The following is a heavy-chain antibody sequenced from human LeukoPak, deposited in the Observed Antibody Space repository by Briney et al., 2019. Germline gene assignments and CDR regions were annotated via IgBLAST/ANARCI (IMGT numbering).Heavy chain of an antibody. CDR1: GGSISSSSYY. V-gene: IGHV4-39*07. CDR2: IYYSGSS. Sequence: SETLSLTCTASGGSISSSSYYWGWLRQPPGKGLEWIGSIYYSGSSYYNPSLKSRVTMSVDTSKNQFSLKLSSVTAADTAVYYCARRPRRRSAFDYWGQGTLVTVSS. J-gene: IGHJ4*02. CDR3: ARRPRRRSAFDY.